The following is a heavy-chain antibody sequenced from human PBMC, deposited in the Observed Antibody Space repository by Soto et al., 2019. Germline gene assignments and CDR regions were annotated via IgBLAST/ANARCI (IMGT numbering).Heavy chain of an antibody. Sequence: GGSLRLSCAASGFTFSSYSMNWVRQAPGKGLEWVSSISSSSSYIYYADSVKGRFTISRDNAKNSLYLQMNSLRAEDTAVYYCARAPSYYYDSSGMSPHIDYWGQGTLVTVSS. D-gene: IGHD3-22*01. CDR2: ISSSSSYI. J-gene: IGHJ4*02. V-gene: IGHV3-21*01. CDR1: GFTFSSYS. CDR3: ARAPSYYYDSSGMSPHIDY.